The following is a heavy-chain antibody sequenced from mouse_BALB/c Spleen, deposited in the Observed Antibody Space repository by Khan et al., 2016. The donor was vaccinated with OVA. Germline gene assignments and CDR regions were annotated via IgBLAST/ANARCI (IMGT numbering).Heavy chain of an antibody. V-gene: IGHV1-4*01. CDR3: TRGVYGSFGY. CDR2: INPSSGYN. D-gene: IGHD1-1*01. CDR1: GYIFTSYM. Sequence: QVQLKESGAELARPGASVKMSCKAAGYIFTSYMMHWVKQRPGQGLEWIGDINPSSGYNNYNQKFKDKATLTADKSSSTAYMQLSSLTSEDSADYYCTRGVYGSFGYWGQGTLVTVSA. J-gene: IGHJ3*01.